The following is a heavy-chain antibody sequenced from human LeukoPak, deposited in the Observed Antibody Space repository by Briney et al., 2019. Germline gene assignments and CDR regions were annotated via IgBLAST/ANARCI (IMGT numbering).Heavy chain of an antibody. CDR1: GYTFTSYG. D-gene: IGHD3-22*01. CDR2: ISAYNGNT. V-gene: IGHV1-18*01. J-gene: IGHJ4*02. Sequence: GASVKVSCKASGYTFTSYGISWVRQAPGQGLEWMGWISAYNGNTNYAQKLQGRVTMTRDMSTSTVYMELSSLRSEDTAVYYCATDYYYDSSGSYYTVDYWGQGTLVTVSS. CDR3: ATDYYYDSSGSYYTVDY.